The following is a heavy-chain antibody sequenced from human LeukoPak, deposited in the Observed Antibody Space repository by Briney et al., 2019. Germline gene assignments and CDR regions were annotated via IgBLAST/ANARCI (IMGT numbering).Heavy chain of an antibody. D-gene: IGHD1-26*01. V-gene: IGHV7-4-1*02. CDR1: GYTFNRYG. Sequence: VASVKVSCKASGYTFNRYGMNWVRQAPGQGLEWMGWINTNTGNPTYAQGFTGRFVFSLDTSVSTAYLQINSLKAEDTAVYYCARDSISGSYVHYDNWGQGALVTVSS. CDR2: INTNTGNP. CDR3: ARDSISGSYVHYDN. J-gene: IGHJ4*02.